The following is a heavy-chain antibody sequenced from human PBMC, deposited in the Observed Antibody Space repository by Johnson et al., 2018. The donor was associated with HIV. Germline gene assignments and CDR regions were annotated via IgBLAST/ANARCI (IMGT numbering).Heavy chain of an antibody. CDR3: ARGGHCGGDCAGAKQALDI. CDR1: GFTFSSYG. V-gene: IGHV3-30*02. Sequence: QVQLVESGGGVVQPGGSLRLSCAASGFTFSSYGMHWVRQAPGKGLEWVAFIRYDGSNKYYADSVKGRFTISRDNSKNTVYLQMNSLRAEDTAVYYCARGGHCGGDCAGAKQALDIWGQGTRVTVSS. J-gene: IGHJ3*02. CDR2: IRYDGSNK. D-gene: IGHD2-21*01.